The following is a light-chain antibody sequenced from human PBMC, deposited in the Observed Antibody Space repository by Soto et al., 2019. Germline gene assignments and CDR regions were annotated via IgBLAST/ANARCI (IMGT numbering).Light chain of an antibody. V-gene: IGLV2-23*02. CDR1: SSDVGSYNL. J-gene: IGLJ1*01. Sequence: QSVLTQAASVSGSPGQSITISCTGTSSDVGSYNLDSWYQQHPGKAPKLMIYEVSKRPSVVSNRFSGSKSGNTASLTISGLQAEDEADYYCCSYAGSSTFPYVFGTGTKLTVL. CDR2: EVS. CDR3: CSYAGSSTFPYV.